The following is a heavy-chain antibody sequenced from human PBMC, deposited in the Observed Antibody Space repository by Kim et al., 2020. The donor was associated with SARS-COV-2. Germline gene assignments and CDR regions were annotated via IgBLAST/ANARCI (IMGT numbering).Heavy chain of an antibody. V-gene: IGHV3-23*01. CDR3: AKEIRADGDYGKVDY. J-gene: IGHJ4*02. Sequence: ASGEGRFTISGDKSKNPLYLQMNSLRAEDTAVYYCAKEIRADGDYGKVDYWGQGTLVTVSS. D-gene: IGHD4-17*01.